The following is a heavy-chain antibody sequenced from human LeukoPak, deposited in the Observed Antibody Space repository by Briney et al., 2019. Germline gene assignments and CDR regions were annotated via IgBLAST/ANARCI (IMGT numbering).Heavy chain of an antibody. D-gene: IGHD2-2*01. CDR3: ARGIDPAASDY. CDR2: INHSGST. Sequence: SETPSLTCAVYGGSFSGYYWSWIRQPPGKGLEWIGEINHSGSTNYNPSLKSRVTISVDTSNNQFSLKLSSVTAADTAVYYCARGIDPAASDYWGQGTLVTVSS. J-gene: IGHJ4*02. V-gene: IGHV4-34*01. CDR1: GGSFSGYY.